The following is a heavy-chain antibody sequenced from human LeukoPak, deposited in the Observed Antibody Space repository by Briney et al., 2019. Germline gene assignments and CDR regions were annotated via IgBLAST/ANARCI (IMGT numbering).Heavy chain of an antibody. J-gene: IGHJ4*02. CDR2: IYRSGTT. CDR3: ARGGPVPMAHFDY. D-gene: IGHD3-10*01. CDR1: RGSFNSHF. V-gene: IGHV4-59*08. Sequence: SETLSLTCTVSRGSFNSHFWTWIRQSPGKGLEWIGYIYRSGTTNNNPSLKSRVTISVDTSKNQFSLKLSSVTAADTAVYYCARGGPVPMAHFDYWGQGSLVTVSS.